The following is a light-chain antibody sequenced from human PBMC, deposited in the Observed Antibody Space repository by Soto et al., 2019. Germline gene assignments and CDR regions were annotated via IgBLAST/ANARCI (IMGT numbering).Light chain of an antibody. J-gene: IGKJ2*01. CDR2: AAS. V-gene: IGKV1-9*01. Sequence: DIQLTQSPSFLSASVGDRVTITCRASQGISSYLAWYQQKPGKAPKLLIYAASTLQSGVPSRFSGSGSGTEFSLTISSLQPEDFATYSYQQLNSYPPYTFGQGTKLEIK. CDR3: QQLNSYPPYT. CDR1: QGISSY.